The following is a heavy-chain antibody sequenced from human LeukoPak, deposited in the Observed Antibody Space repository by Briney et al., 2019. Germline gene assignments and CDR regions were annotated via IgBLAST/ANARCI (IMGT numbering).Heavy chain of an antibody. Sequence: ASVKVSCKASGYTFTGYYMHWVRQAPGQGLEWMGWINPNSGGTNYAQKFQGRVTLTRDTSISTAYMELSRLRSDDTAVYYCARDTTYYYGSEIDYWGQGTLVTVSS. CDR2: INPNSGGT. CDR3: ARDTTYYYGSEIDY. J-gene: IGHJ4*02. CDR1: GYTFTGYY. D-gene: IGHD3-10*01. V-gene: IGHV1-2*02.